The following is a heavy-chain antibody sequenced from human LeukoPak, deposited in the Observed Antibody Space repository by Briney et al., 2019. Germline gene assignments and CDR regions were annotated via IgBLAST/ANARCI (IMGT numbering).Heavy chain of an antibody. V-gene: IGHV3-7*01. CDR3: AREDVEMATAFDY. D-gene: IGHD5-24*01. J-gene: IGHJ4*02. Sequence: PGGSLRLSCAASGFTFSSYWMSWVRQAPGKGLEWVANIKQDGSEKYYVDSVKGRFTISRDNAKNSLYLQMNSLRAEDTAVYYCAREDVEMATAFDYWGQGTLVTVSS. CDR2: IKQDGSEK. CDR1: GFTFSSYW.